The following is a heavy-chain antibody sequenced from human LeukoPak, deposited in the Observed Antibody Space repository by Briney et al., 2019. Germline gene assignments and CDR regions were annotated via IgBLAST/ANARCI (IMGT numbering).Heavy chain of an antibody. CDR1: GFTFSTYW. V-gene: IGHV3-74*01. D-gene: IGHD3-22*01. CDR3: ASYYYDNGGYWDAFDI. CDR2: INSDGSGA. Sequence: GGSLRLSCAASGFTFSTYWMHWVRQAPGKGLVWVSRINSDGSGASYADSVKGRFTISRDNAKNTLYLQMNSLRAEDTAVYYCASYYYDNGGYWDAFDIWGQGTMVTVSS. J-gene: IGHJ3*02.